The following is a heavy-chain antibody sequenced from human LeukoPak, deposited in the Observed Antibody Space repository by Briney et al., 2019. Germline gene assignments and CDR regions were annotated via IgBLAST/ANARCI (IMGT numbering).Heavy chain of an antibody. J-gene: IGHJ4*02. Sequence: SETLSLTCAVCGGSFSGYYWTWIRQPPGKGLEWIGEIDHSGSTNYKPSLKSRVTISVDTSKNQFSLKLNSVTAADTAVYYCARGRSEGAAAAAHWGQGTLVTVSS. CDR1: GGSFSGYY. CDR3: ARGRSEGAAAAAH. V-gene: IGHV4-34*01. D-gene: IGHD6-13*01. CDR2: IDHSGST.